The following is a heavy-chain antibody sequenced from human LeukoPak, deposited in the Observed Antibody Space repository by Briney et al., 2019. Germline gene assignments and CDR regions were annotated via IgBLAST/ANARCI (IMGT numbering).Heavy chain of an antibody. CDR2: INSDGSST. V-gene: IGHV3-74*01. D-gene: IGHD3-3*01. J-gene: IGHJ4*02. CDR3: TTNPIGVFDY. CDR1: RCSFSRYW. Sequence: GWSLRLSCAASRCSFSRYWMQLVRQAPATGLVWVSRINSDGSSTSYADSVKGRFTISRDNAKNTLYVQMNSLRAEDTAVYYCTTNPIGVFDYGGRGPRVSVS.